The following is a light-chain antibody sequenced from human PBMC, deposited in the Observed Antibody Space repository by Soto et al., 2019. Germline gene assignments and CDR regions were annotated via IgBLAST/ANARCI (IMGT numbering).Light chain of an antibody. V-gene: IGKV1-5*01. CDR2: DAS. J-gene: IGKJ1*01. CDR3: QQYNSYVT. Sequence: DIQMTQSPSTRSASVGDRVTITCRASQSISSWLAWYQQKPGKAPKFLIYDASSLESGVPSRFSGSGSGTEFTLTISSLQPDDFATYYCQQYNSYVTFGQGTKVDIK. CDR1: QSISSW.